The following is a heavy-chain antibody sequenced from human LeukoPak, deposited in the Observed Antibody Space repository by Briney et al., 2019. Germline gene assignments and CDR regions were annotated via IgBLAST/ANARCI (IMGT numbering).Heavy chain of an antibody. J-gene: IGHJ4*02. CDR3: ARGTARYYDSSGTDY. CDR1: GYTFTDYY. Sequence: ASVKVSCKASGYTFTDYYIHWVRQAPGQGLEWMGWISPNSGATKYALQFEGRVIMTRDTAITTAYMELRSLRSDDTAVYYCARGTARYYDSSGTDYWGQGTLVTVSS. CDR2: ISPNSGAT. V-gene: IGHV1-2*02. D-gene: IGHD3-22*01.